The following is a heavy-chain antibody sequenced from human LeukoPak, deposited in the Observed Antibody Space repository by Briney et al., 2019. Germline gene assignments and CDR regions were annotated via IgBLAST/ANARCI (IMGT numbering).Heavy chain of an antibody. V-gene: IGHV3-30*02. CDR3: AKDKLYYYDSSGYYPSDY. J-gene: IGHJ4*02. Sequence: GGSLRLSCAASGFTFSSYGMHWVRQAPGKGLEGVAFIRYDGSNKYYADSVKGRFTISRGNSKNTLYLQMNSLRAEDTAVYYCAKDKLYYYDSSGYYPSDYWGQGTLVTVSS. CDR1: GFTFSSYG. CDR2: IRYDGSNK. D-gene: IGHD3-22*01.